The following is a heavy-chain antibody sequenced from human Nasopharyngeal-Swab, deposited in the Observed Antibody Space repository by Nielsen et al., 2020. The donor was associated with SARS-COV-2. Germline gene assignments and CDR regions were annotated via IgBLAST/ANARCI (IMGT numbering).Heavy chain of an antibody. Sequence: IRQPPGKGLEWIGEINHSGSTNYNPSLKSRATISVDTSKNQFSLKLSSVTAADTAVYYCARIEDCSSTSCYDYFDYWGQGTLVTVSS. V-gene: IGHV4-34*01. D-gene: IGHD2-2*01. CDR3: ARIEDCSSTSCYDYFDY. CDR2: INHSGST. J-gene: IGHJ4*02.